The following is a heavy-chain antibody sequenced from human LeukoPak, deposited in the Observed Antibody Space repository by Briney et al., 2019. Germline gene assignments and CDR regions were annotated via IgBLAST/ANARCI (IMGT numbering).Heavy chain of an antibody. CDR2: ISGSGGST. CDR1: GFTFSSYA. Sequence: GGSLRLSCAASGFTFSSYAMSWVRQAPGKGLDWVSAISGSGGSTYYADSVKGRFTISRDNSKNTLYLQMNSLRAEDTAVYYCAKDNSCSGGSCSLGYWGQGTLVTVSS. CDR3: AKDNSCSGGSCSLGY. J-gene: IGHJ4*02. V-gene: IGHV3-23*01. D-gene: IGHD2-15*01.